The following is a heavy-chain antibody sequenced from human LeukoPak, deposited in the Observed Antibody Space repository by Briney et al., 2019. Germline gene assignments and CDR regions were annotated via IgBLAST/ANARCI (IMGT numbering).Heavy chain of an antibody. D-gene: IGHD6-19*01. CDR2: IYYSGST. CDR1: GGSISSYY. J-gene: IGHJ6*02. CDR3: AREARGVAGTDYYYGMDV. V-gene: IGHV4-59*01. Sequence: PSETLSLTCTISGGSISSYYWSWIRQPPGKGLEWIGYIYYSGSTNYSPSLKSRVTISVDTSKNQFSLKLSSVTAADPAVYYCAREARGVAGTDYYYGMDVWGQGTTVTVSS.